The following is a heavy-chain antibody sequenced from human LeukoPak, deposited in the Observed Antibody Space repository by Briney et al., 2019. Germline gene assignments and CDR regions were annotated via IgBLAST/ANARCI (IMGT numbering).Heavy chain of an antibody. Sequence: PSETLSLTCTVSGGSVSSYYWSWVRQPPGKRLEWLGYIYNSGGTNYNPSLNGRVTISVDTSKNQFSLNLSSVTAADTAVYYCARRHHYYYYMDVWGQGTAVTVSS. V-gene: IGHV4-4*09. J-gene: IGHJ6*03. CDR1: GGSVSSYY. CDR2: IYNSGGT. CDR3: ARRHHYYYYMDV.